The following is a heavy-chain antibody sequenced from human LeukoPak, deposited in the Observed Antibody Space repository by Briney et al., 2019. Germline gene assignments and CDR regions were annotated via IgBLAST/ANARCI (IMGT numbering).Heavy chain of an antibody. CDR3: ARLGGGSSWSNFDF. J-gene: IGHJ4*02. Sequence: ASVKVSCKASGYTFTGYYMHWVRQAPGQGLEWMGWISPNSGATNYAQNFQARVTMTGDTSISTAYIELSSLRSDDTAVYYCARLGGGSSWSNFDFWGQGTLVTVSS. D-gene: IGHD6-13*01. V-gene: IGHV1-2*02. CDR2: ISPNSGAT. CDR1: GYTFTGYY.